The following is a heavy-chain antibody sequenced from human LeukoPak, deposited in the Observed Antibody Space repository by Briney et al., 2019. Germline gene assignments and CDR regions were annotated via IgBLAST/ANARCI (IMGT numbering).Heavy chain of an antibody. CDR1: GFTFDDYA. CDR2: ISWNSGSI. V-gene: IGHV3-9*01. D-gene: IGHD1-26*01. Sequence: PGGSLRLSCAASGFTFDDYAMHWVRQAPGKGLEWVSGISWNSGSIGYADSVKGRFTISRDNAKNSLYLQMNSLRAEDTALYYCAKDLSYAPRNAFDIWGQGTMVTVSS. CDR3: AKDLSYAPRNAFDI. J-gene: IGHJ3*02.